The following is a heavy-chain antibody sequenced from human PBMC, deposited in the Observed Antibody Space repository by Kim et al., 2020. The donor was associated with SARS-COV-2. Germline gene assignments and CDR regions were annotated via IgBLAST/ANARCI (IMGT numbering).Heavy chain of an antibody. CDR3: ARGQRVKGGDY. D-gene: IGHD3-16*01. V-gene: IGHV3-11*01. J-gene: IGHJ4*02. Sequence: YYADSVKGRFTISRDNAKNSLYLQMNSLRAEDTAVYYCARGQRVKGGDYWGQGTLVTVSS.